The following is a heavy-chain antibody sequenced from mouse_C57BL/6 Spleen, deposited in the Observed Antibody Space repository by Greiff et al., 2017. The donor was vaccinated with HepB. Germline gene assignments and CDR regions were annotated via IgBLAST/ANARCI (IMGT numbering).Heavy chain of an antibody. CDR2: ISYSGST. V-gene: IGHV3-8*01. J-gene: IGHJ1*03. Sequence: EVQRVESGPGLAKPSQTLSLTCSVTGYSITSDYWNWIRKFPGNKLEYMGYISYSGSTYYNPSLKSRISITRDTSKNQYYLQLNSVTTEDTATYYCASSIYYGSSPLYFDVWGTGTTVTVSS. CDR1: GYSITSDY. D-gene: IGHD1-1*01. CDR3: ASSIYYGSSPLYFDV.